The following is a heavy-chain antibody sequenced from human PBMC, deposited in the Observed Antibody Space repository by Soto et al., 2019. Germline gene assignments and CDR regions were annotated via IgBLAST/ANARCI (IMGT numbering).Heavy chain of an antibody. CDR1: GGSISSGDYY. CDR2: IYYSGST. J-gene: IGHJ4*02. V-gene: IGHV4-30-4*01. Sequence: SETLSLTCTVSGGSISSGDYYWSWIRQPPGKGLEWIGYIYYSGSTYYNPSLKSRVTISVDTSKNQFSLKLSSVTAADTAVYYCARVAIVVVAAPTNYFDYWGQGTLVTVSS. D-gene: IGHD2-15*01. CDR3: ARVAIVVVAAPTNYFDY.